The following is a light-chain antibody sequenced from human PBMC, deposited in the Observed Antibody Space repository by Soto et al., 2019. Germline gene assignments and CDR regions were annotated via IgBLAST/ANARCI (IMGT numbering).Light chain of an antibody. J-gene: IGKJ5*01. CDR3: QQLLSYPIT. CDR2: AAS. CDR1: QSISNY. Sequence: DIQLTQSPSSLSASVGDRVSISCRASQSISNYLNWYQQKPGKAPKVLIFAASTLQSGVPLRCSGSGSGTSFTLTISSLLPEDFATYYCQQLLSYPITFGQGTRLEIK. V-gene: IGKV1-9*01.